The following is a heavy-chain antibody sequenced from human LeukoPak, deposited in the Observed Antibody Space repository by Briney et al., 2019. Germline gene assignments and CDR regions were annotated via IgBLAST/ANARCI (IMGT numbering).Heavy chain of an antibody. Sequence: PGGSLRLSCAASGFTFSSYAMSWVRRAPGKGLEWVSSISGSGADTYYTQSVKGRFSISRDNSKNTLILQMDSLRADGTALYFCARDPYNTAVANTNGWFDPWGQGTLVTVSS. V-gene: IGHV3-23*01. J-gene: IGHJ5*02. CDR2: ISGSGADT. D-gene: IGHD6-19*01. CDR3: ARDPYNTAVANTNGWFDP. CDR1: GFTFSSYA.